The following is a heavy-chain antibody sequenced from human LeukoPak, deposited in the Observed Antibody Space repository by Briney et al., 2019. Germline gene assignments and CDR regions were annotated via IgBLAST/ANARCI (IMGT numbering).Heavy chain of an antibody. J-gene: IGHJ6*02. CDR3: ARHFPWRRGVITTYYYYYGMDV. Sequence: GESLKISCKGSGYSFTSYWIGGWGQMPGKGLEGMGIIYPGDSDTRYSPSFEEQVTISSDNAIRTAYMQWSSLKASATAMYYCARHFPWRRGVITTYYYYYGMDVWGQGTTVTVSS. V-gene: IGHV5-51*01. CDR2: IYPGDSDT. D-gene: IGHD3-10*01. CDR1: GYSFTSYW.